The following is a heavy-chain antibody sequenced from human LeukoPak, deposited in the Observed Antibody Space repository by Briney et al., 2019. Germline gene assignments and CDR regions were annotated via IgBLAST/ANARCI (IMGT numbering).Heavy chain of an antibody. CDR1: GGSISSYY. V-gene: IGHV4-59*01. J-gene: IGHJ5*02. CDR2: IYYSGST. CDR3: ARDLGPAIDP. D-gene: IGHD2-21*01. Sequence: SETLSLTCTVSGGSISSYYWSWIRQPPGKGLEWIGYIYYSGSTNYNPCLKSRVTISVDTSKNQFSLKLSSVTAADTAVYYCARDLGPAIDPWGQGTLVTVSS.